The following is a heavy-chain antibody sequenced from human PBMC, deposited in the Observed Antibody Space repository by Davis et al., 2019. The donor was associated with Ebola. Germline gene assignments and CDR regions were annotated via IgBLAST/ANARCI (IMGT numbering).Heavy chain of an antibody. CDR1: GYTFTSYG. Sequence: AASVQVSCKASGYTFTSYGISWVRQPPGQGLEWMGWISAYNGNTNYAQKLQGRVTMTTDTSTSTAYMELSSLRSDDTARYYCARDVRGITGPSEYWGQGTLVTVSS. J-gene: IGHJ4*02. D-gene: IGHD1-1*01. V-gene: IGHV1-18*01. CDR3: ARDVRGITGPSEY. CDR2: ISAYNGNT.